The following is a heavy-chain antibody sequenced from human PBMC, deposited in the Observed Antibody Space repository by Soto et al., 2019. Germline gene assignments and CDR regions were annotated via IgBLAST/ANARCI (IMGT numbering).Heavy chain of an antibody. Sequence: SETLSLTCTVSGGSITSSSYYWGWIRQPPGKGLEWIGTIYYSGSTYYNPSPKSRVTISVDTSKNQFSLNLSSVTAADTAVYYCARHRYSYGVYYFDYWGQGTLVTVSS. CDR1: GGSITSSSYY. V-gene: IGHV4-39*01. CDR2: IYYSGST. CDR3: ARHRYSYGVYYFDY. J-gene: IGHJ4*02. D-gene: IGHD5-18*01.